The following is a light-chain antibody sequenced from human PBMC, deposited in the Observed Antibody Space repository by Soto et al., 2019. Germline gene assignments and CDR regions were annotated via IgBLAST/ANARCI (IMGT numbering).Light chain of an antibody. Sequence: QSALTQPRSVSGSPGQSVTTSCAGTSSDVGASDYVSWFQQHPGKVPKLMIYDVSKRPSGVPDRFSGSKFGNTASLTISGLQADDDADYYCCSYTGTYTAYVFGSGTKVTVL. CDR3: CSYTGTYTAYV. CDR2: DVS. CDR1: SSDVGASDY. J-gene: IGLJ1*01. V-gene: IGLV2-11*01.